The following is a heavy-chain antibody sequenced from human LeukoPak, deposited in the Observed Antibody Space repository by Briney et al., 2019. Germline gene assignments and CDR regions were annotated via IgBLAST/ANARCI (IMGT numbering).Heavy chain of an antibody. V-gene: IGHV4-59*13. Sequence: PSETLSLTCNVSGGSIRSNYWSWIRQPPGKGLEWIGYIYYSGSTNYNPSLKSRVTILVDTSKNQISLKLSSVTAADTAVYYCARASTVAGTRGWFDPWGQGTLVTVSS. J-gene: IGHJ5*02. CDR1: GGSIRSNY. CDR2: IYYSGST. CDR3: ARASTVAGTRGWFDP. D-gene: IGHD6-19*01.